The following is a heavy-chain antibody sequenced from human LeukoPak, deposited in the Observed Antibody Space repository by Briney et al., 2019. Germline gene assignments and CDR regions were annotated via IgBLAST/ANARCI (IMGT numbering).Heavy chain of an antibody. CDR1: GFTFSSYA. V-gene: IGHV3-23*01. CDR2: ISGSGGST. J-gene: IGHJ5*02. CDR3: AKELRQLSQKYNWFDP. Sequence: GASLRLSCAASGFTFSSYAMSWVRQAPGKGLEWVSAISGSGGSTYYADSVKGRFTISRDNSKNTLSLQMNSLRAEDTALYYCAKELRQLSQKYNWFDPWGQGTLVTVSS. D-gene: IGHD6-6*01.